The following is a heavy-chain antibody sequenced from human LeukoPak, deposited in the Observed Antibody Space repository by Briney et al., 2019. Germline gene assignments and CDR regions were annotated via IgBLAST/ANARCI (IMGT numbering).Heavy chain of an antibody. J-gene: IGHJ4*02. V-gene: IGHV3-21*01. CDR1: GFTFSSYS. CDR2: ISSSSSYI. Sequence: GGSLRLSCAASGFTFSSYSMNWVRQAPGKGLEWVSSISSSSSYIYYADSVKGRFTISRDNAKNSLYLQMNSLRAEDTAVYYCARERYTYYDILTGYWDYWGQGTLVTVSS. CDR3: ARERYTYYDILTGYWDY. D-gene: IGHD3-9*01.